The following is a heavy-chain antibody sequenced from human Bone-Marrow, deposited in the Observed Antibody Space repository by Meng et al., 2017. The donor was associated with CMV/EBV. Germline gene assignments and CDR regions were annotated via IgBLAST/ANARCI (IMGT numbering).Heavy chain of an antibody. D-gene: IGHD3-3*01. V-gene: IGHV3-64*02. CDR3: ARDRLDFWSGYHHDAFDI. CDR2: ISSNGGST. Sequence: LSLTFAASGFTFSSYAMHWVRQAPGKGLEYVSGISSNGGSTYYADSVKGRFTISRDNSKNTLYLQMCILRPEDMAVYYCARDRLDFWSGYHHDAFDIWGQGTMVTVSS. J-gene: IGHJ3*02. CDR1: GFTFSSYA.